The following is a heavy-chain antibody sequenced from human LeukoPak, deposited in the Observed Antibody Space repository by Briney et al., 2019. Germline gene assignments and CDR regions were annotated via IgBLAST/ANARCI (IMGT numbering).Heavy chain of an antibody. CDR1: GFTFSSYA. D-gene: IGHD4-23*01. Sequence: GGSLRLSCAASGFTFSSYAMSWVRQAPGKGLEWVSAISGSGGSTYYADSVKGRFTISRDNSKNTLCLQMNSLRAEDTAVYYCAKMVGTVVTPAWYFDLWGRGTLVTVSS. CDR3: AKMVGTVVTPAWYFDL. CDR2: ISGSGGST. V-gene: IGHV3-23*01. J-gene: IGHJ2*01.